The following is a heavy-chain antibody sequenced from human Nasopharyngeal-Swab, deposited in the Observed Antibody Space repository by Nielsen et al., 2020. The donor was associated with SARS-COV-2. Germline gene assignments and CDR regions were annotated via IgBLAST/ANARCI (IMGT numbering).Heavy chain of an antibody. CDR3: AKEGSRTTVITIYWYFDL. Sequence: GGSLRLSCAASGFTFSSYAMSWVRQASGKGLEWVSAISGSGGSTYYADSVKGRFTISRDNSKNTLYLQMNSLRAEDTAVYYCAKEGSRTTVITIYWYFDLWGRGTLVTVSS. J-gene: IGHJ2*01. CDR1: GFTFSSYA. V-gene: IGHV3-23*01. CDR2: ISGSGGST. D-gene: IGHD2/OR15-2a*01.